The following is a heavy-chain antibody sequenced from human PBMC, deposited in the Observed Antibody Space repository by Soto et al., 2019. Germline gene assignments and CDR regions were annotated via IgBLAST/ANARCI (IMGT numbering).Heavy chain of an antibody. V-gene: IGHV3-74*01. CDR1: GLTFSSYW. Sequence: GGSLRLSCAASGLTFSSYWMHWVRQAPGKGLVWVSRINSDGSSTSYADSVKGRFTISRDNAKNTLYLQMNSLRAEDTAVYYCARIGSRSDFDYWGQGTLVTVSS. J-gene: IGHJ4*02. CDR3: ARIGSRSDFDY. D-gene: IGHD2-2*01. CDR2: INSDGSST.